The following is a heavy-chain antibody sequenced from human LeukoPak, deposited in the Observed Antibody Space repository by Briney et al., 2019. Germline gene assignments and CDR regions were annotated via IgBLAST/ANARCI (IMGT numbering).Heavy chain of an antibody. D-gene: IGHD6-13*01. CDR3: ARAKDITVAGTNALDI. CDR1: GGSVSSKSAT. V-gene: IGHV6-1*01. J-gene: IGHJ3*02. CDR2: TYYRSKWSY. Sequence: SQTLSLTCAISGGSVSSKSATWNWIRQSPSRGLEWLGRTYYRSKWSYDYVVSVKGRITINPDTSKNQFSVQMNSVTPEDTAVYYCARAKDITVAGTNALDIWGQGTMVTVSS.